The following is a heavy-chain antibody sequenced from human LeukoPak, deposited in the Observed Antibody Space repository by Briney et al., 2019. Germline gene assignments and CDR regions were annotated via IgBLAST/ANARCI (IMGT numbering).Heavy chain of an antibody. CDR1: GVSVSTPH. CDR3: SEGYFEPFDH. D-gene: IGHD2/OR15-2a*01. Sequence: SETLSLTCNVSGVSVSTPHWNWIRQRPGKGLEWIGCLSYTGKTDYNPSLKSRVSISLGSSNNHFSLKLTSVTAADTAVYYCSEGYFEPFDHWGQGILVTVSS. V-gene: IGHV4-59*02. J-gene: IGHJ4*02. CDR2: LSYTGKT.